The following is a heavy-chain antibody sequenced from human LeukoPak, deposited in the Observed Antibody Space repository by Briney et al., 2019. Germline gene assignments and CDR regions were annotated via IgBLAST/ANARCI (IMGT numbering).Heavy chain of an antibody. CDR3: AREGHYDSSSYSLGSLRN. CDR1: GGSISSSSYY. Sequence: PSETLSLTCTVSGGSISSSSYYWGWIRQPPGKGLEWIGSIYYSGSTYYNPSLKSRVTISVDTSKNQFSLKLSSVTAADTAVYYCAREGHYDSSSYSLGSLRNWGQGTLVTVSS. V-gene: IGHV4-39*02. CDR2: IYYSGST. D-gene: IGHD3-22*01. J-gene: IGHJ4*02.